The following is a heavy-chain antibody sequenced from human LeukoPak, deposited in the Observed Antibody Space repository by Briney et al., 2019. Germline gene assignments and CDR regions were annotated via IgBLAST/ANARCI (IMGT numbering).Heavy chain of an antibody. D-gene: IGHD1-26*01. CDR1: GDSVSSKSVT. CDR3: ARAVGGTLDY. Sequence: SQTLSLTCAISGDSVSSKSVTWDWIRQSPSRGLEWLGRTYYRSKWSKDYAVSVRSRIIVNPDTSKNQFSLKLNSVTPEDTAIYFCARAVGGTLDYWGQGTLVTVSS. J-gene: IGHJ4*02. V-gene: IGHV6-1*01. CDR2: TYYRSKWSK.